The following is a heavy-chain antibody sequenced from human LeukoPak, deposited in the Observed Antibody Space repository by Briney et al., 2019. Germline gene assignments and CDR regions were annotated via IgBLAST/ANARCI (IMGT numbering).Heavy chain of an antibody. D-gene: IGHD1-7*01. V-gene: IGHV3-30*04. CDR2: ISYDGSNK. CDR3: ARGTFNWNSYLDF. J-gene: IGHJ4*02. CDR1: GFTFSSYA. Sequence: PGGSLRLSCAASGFTFSSYAMHWVRQAPGKGLEWVAVISYDGSNKYYADSVKGRFTISRDNSKNTLYLQMNSLRAEDTAMYYCARGTFNWNSYLDFWGQGTLVTVSS.